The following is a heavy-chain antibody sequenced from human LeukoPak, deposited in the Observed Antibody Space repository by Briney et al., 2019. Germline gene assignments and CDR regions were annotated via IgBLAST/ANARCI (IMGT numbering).Heavy chain of an antibody. Sequence: GGSLRLSCAASGFIFSNYAMSWVRQAPGKGLGWVSAIDSTGAYTWYADSVKGRFTISKDSSKTILYLQMNSLRAEDAAVYFCAKGSAAGRPYYFDYWGQGTLVTVSS. D-gene: IGHD6-25*01. V-gene: IGHV3-23*01. J-gene: IGHJ4*02. CDR3: AKGSAAGRPYYFDY. CDR2: IDSTGAYT. CDR1: GFIFSNYA.